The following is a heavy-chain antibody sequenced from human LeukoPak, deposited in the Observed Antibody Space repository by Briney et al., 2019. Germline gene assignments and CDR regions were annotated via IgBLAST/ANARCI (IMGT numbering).Heavy chain of an antibody. D-gene: IGHD3/OR15-3a*01. V-gene: IGHV1-18*01. CDR3: ARDGDWTFDY. J-gene: IGHJ4*02. CDR2: ISSYNGNT. Sequence: EWIGSISSYNGNTNYAHNLQGTVTMTPETSTSTAYMELRSLRSDDTAVYYCARDGDWTFDYWGQGTLVTVSS.